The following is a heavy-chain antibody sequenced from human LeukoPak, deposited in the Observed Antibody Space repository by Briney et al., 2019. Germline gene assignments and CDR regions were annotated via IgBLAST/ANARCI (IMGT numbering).Heavy chain of an antibody. CDR2: IGGSGGTT. J-gene: IGHJ4*02. CDR1: GFTFNSYA. D-gene: IGHD6-19*01. Sequence: HPGGSLRLSCAASGFTFNSYAMSWVRQAPGKGLEWVSAIGGSGGTTCLADSVKGRFTISRDNSKNTLYLQMNSLRAEDTAVYCCAKALSSGWLYYFDYWGQGTLVTVSS. CDR3: AKALSSGWLYYFDY. V-gene: IGHV3-23*01.